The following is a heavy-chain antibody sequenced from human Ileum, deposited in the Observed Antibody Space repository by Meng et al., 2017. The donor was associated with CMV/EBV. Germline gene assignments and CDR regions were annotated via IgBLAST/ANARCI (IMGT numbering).Heavy chain of an antibody. CDR1: TFTSYT. D-gene: IGHD3-10*01. V-gene: IGHV1-3*01. J-gene: IGHJ5*02. Sequence: TFTSYTLHWVRQAPGQRLEWMGWINAGNGNTKYSQNFQGRVTITRDTSATSAYMELSSLRSEDTAVYYCARGGYVSGSRLKDWFDPWGQGTLVTVSS. CDR3: ARGGYVSGSRLKDWFDP. CDR2: INAGNGNT.